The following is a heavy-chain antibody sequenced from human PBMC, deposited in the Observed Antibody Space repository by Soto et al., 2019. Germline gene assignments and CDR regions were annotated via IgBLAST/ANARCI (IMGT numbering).Heavy chain of an antibody. V-gene: IGHV1-3*01. CDR3: ATDGAVADNSNFDY. CDR1: GYTFTRYA. CDR2: INAGNGNT. Sequence: GAAVKVSCKASGYTFTRYAMHWVRQAPGQRLEWMGWINAGNGNTKYSQKFQGRVTITRDTSASTAYMELSSLRSEDTAVYYCATDGAVADNSNFDYWGQGILVTVSS. J-gene: IGHJ4*02. D-gene: IGHD6-19*01.